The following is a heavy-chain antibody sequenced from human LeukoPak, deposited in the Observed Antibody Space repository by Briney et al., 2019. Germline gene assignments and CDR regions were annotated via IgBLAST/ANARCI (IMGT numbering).Heavy chain of an antibody. Sequence: GASVKVSCKASGYTFTSYAMHWVRQAPGQRLEWMGWINAGNGNTKYSQKFQGRVTITGDTSASTAYMELSSLRSEDTAVYYCARDRSGAPLIGWFDPWGQGTLVTVSS. CDR2: INAGNGNT. CDR3: ARDRSGAPLIGWFDP. J-gene: IGHJ5*02. CDR1: GYTFTSYA. D-gene: IGHD3-3*01. V-gene: IGHV1-3*01.